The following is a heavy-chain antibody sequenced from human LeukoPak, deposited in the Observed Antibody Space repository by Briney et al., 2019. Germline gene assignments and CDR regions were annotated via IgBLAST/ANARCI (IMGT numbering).Heavy chain of an antibody. CDR1: GYTFTSYY. D-gene: IGHD5-24*01. CDR3: AKEMPTMGYFDY. Sequence: ASVKVSCKASGYTFTSYYMHWVRQAPGQGLEWMGIINPSGGSTSYAQKFQGRVTMTRDTSTSTVYMELSSLRSEDTAVYYCAKEMPTMGYFDYWGQGTLVTVSS. J-gene: IGHJ4*02. CDR2: INPSGGST. V-gene: IGHV1-46*01.